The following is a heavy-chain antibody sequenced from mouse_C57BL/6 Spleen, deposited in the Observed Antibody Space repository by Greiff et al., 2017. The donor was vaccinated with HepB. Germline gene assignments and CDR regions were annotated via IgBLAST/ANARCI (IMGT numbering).Heavy chain of an antibody. D-gene: IGHD1-1*01. CDR3: ARPSIYYYGSSYTY. CDR2: INPNNGGT. CDR1: GYTFTDYN. V-gene: IGHV1-22*01. J-gene: IGHJ3*01. Sequence: EVQLQQSGPELVKPGASVKMSCKASGYTFTDYNMHWVKQSHGKSLEWIGYINPNNGGTSYNQKFKGKATLTVNKSSSTAYMELRSLTSEDSAVYYCARPSIYYYGSSYTYWGQGTLVTVSA.